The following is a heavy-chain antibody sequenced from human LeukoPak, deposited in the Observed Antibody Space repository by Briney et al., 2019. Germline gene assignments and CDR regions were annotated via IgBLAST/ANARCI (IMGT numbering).Heavy chain of an antibody. CDR1: GGTFSSYA. CDR2: IIPIFGTA. D-gene: IGHD5-12*01. Sequence: GASVKVSCKASGGTFSSYAISWVRQAPGQGLEWMGGIIPIFGTANYAQKFQGRVTITTDESTSTAYMELSSLRSEDTAVYYCARVSPHSGYDLNWFDPWGQGTLVTVSS. CDR3: ARVSPHSGYDLNWFDP. J-gene: IGHJ5*02. V-gene: IGHV1-69*05.